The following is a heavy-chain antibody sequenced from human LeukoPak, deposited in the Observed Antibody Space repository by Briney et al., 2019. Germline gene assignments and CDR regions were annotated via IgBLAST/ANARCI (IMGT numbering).Heavy chain of an antibody. CDR1: GYTFTSYD. CDR3: ASHTPYSGYDYSFDI. V-gene: IGHV1-8*01. J-gene: IGHJ3*02. CDR2: MNPNSGNT. Sequence: ASVKVSCKASGYTFTSYDINWVRQATGQGLEWMGWMNPNSGNTGYAQKFQGRVTMTRNTSISTAYMELSSLRSEDTAVYYCASHTPYSGYDYSFDIWGQGTMVTVSS. D-gene: IGHD5-12*01.